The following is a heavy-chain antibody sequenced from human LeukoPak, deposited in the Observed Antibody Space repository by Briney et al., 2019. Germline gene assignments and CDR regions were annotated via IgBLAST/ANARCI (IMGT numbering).Heavy chain of an antibody. J-gene: IGHJ4*02. D-gene: IGHD6-13*01. CDR2: IYYSGST. Sequence: PSETLSLTCTVSGGSISSSSYYWGWIRQPPGKGLEWIGSIYYSGSTYYNPSLKSRVTIPVDTSRNQFSLKLSSVTAADTAVYYCARDQQPLDYWGQGTLVTVSS. V-gene: IGHV4-39*07. CDR3: ARDQQPLDY. CDR1: GGSISSSSYY.